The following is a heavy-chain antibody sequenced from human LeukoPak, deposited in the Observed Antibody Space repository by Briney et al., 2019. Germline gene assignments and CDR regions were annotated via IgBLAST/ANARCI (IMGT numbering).Heavy chain of an antibody. Sequence: PSETLSLTCAVYGGSFSGYYWSWIRQSPGKGLEWIGEINHSGNSKYNPSLKSRVTISLDTSKNQFSLKVSSVTAADTAVCYCARDAGAAAGPEYYFDYWGRGPLVTVSS. J-gene: IGHJ4*02. D-gene: IGHD6-13*01. CDR3: ARDAGAAAGPEYYFDY. CDR1: GGSFSGYY. V-gene: IGHV4-34*01. CDR2: INHSGNS.